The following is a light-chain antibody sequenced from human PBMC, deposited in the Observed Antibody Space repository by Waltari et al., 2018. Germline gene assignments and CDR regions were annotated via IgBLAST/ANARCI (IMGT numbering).Light chain of an antibody. V-gene: IGLV4-69*01. CDR3: QTGGHGTWV. J-gene: IGLJ3*02. CDR2: VNSDGSH. CDR1: SGYSSNV. Sequence: LVLTQSPSASASLGASVKLTCTLSSGYSSNVIAWLQQQPGKGPRNWMKVNSDGSHRKGDDIPDRFSASNSGTEYYLTISSLQSEDEADYYCQTGGHGTWVFGGGTKLTVL.